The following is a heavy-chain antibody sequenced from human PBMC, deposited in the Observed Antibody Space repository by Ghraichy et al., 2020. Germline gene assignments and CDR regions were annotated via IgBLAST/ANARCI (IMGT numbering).Heavy chain of an antibody. CDR2: ISGSGGDT. Sequence: LSLPCAASGFTFSSYFLSWVRQAPGKGLEWVSAISGSGGDTYYPDSVKGRFPISRDNSKNTLYLQMNSLRAEDTAVYFCAKGILPGTRTIPYYYNGRDVWGQGTTVTVSS. J-gene: IGHJ6*02. D-gene: IGHD1/OR15-1a*01. CDR1: GFTFSSYF. CDR3: AKGILPGTRTIPYYYNGRDV. V-gene: IGHV3-23*01.